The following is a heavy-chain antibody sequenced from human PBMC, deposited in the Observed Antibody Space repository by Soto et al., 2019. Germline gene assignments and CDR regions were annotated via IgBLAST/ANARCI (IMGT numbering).Heavy chain of an antibody. CDR1: GFTFSSYG. J-gene: IGHJ4*02. V-gene: IGHV3-33*01. CDR3: ARGGGYSYEFDS. Sequence: PGGSLRLSCAASGFTFSSYGMHWVRQAPGEGLEWVAGIWYDGSSTHYADSVKGRFAISRDNAKNTVYLQMYSLRADDTAVYYCARGGGYSYEFDSWGQGTLVTVSS. D-gene: IGHD5-18*01. CDR2: IWYDGSST.